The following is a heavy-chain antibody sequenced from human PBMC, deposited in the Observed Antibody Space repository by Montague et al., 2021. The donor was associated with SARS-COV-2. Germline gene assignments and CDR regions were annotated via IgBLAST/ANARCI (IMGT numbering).Heavy chain of an antibody. CDR1: GGSFSGYY. V-gene: IGHV4-34*01. CDR2: INHSGST. CDR3: ARGQTHGGYFYGMDV. Sequence: SETLSLTCAVYGGSFSGYYWSWIRQPPGKGLEWIGEINHSGSTNYNPSLKSRVTISVDTSKNQFSLKLSSVTAADTAVYYCARGQTHGGYFYGMDVRGQGTTVTVSS. J-gene: IGHJ6*02. D-gene: IGHD4-23*01.